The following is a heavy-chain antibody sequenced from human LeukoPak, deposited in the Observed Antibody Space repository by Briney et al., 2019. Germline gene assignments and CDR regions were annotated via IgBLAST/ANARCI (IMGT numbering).Heavy chain of an antibody. V-gene: IGHV3-21*01. J-gene: IGHJ3*02. CDR3: ARASSKQLAGYLPDGFDI. CDR1: GFTFSSYS. Sequence: GGSLRLSCAASGFTFSSYSMNWVRQAPGKGLEWVSFISSSGTYVSYADSVKGRFTIPRDNPTNSLSLQMNSLRAGDAAVYYCARASSKQLAGYLPDGFDIWGQGTMVTVSS. D-gene: IGHD3-9*01. CDR2: ISSSGTYV.